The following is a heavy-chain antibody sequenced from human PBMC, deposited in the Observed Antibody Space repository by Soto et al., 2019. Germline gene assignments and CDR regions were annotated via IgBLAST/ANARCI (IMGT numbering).Heavy chain of an antibody. V-gene: IGHV3-15*01. J-gene: IGHJ5*02. Sequence: GGSLRLSCAASGFTVSHAWRSWVRQAPGMGVERVGRIKSKADGEAKDYGAPVRGRVTISRDDSQDVLYLQMNSRRIEDTAAYYCSLIKSPHQYSTSGYWFDPCGPGTLVTVAS. CDR1: GFTVSHAW. D-gene: IGHD4-4*01. CDR2: IKSKADGEAK. CDR3: SLIKSPHQYSTSGYWFDP.